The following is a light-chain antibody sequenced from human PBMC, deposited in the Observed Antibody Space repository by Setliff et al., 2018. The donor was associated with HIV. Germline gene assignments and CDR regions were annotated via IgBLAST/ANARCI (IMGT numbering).Light chain of an antibody. V-gene: IGLV1-44*01. CDR1: SSNIGVNI. Sequence: QSVLAQPPSASGTPGQRVTISCSGSSSNIGVNIVNWYQHLPGTAPKLLIYNINQRPSGVPDRFSGSKSGTSASLAISGLQPEDEADYYCAAWDNSLKGDVFGSGTKVTVL. CDR2: NIN. CDR3: AAWDNSLKGDV. J-gene: IGLJ1*01.